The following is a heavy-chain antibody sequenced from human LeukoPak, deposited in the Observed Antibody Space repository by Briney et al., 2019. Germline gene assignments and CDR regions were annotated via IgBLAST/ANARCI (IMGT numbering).Heavy chain of an antibody. CDR2: ITWDGGST. J-gene: IGHJ4*02. V-gene: IGHV3-43D*03. CDR3: SKDGKNYFDY. Sequence: GGSLRLSCAASGFTFDDYAMHWVRQAPGKGLAWVSLITWDGGSTYYADSVKGRFTISRDNSKNSLSLQMNSLRAEDTALYYCSKDGKNYFDYWGQGTLVTVSS. CDR1: GFTFDDYA.